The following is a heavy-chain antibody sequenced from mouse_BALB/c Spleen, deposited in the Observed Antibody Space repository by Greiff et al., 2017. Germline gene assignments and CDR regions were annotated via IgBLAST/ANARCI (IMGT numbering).Heavy chain of an antibody. J-gene: IGHJ1*01. D-gene: IGHD2-3*01. CDR3: ARWLLRDWYFDV. CDR1: GYTFTSYN. V-gene: IGHV1-12*01. CDR2: IYPGNGDT. Sequence: LQQPGAELVKPGASVKMSCKASGYTFTSYNMHWVKQTPGQGLEWIGAIYPGNGDTSYNQKFKGKATLAADKSSSTAYMQLSSLTSEDSAVYYCARWLLRDWYFDVWGAGTTVTVSS.